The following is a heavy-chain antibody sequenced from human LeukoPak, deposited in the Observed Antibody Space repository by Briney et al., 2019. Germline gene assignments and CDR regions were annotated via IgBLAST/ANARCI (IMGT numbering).Heavy chain of an antibody. CDR2: IYYSGST. Sequence: TSETLSLTCTVSGGSISSSSYYWGWIRQPPGKGLEWIGSIYYSGSTYYNPSLKSRVTISVDTSKNQFSLKLSSVTAADTAVYYCARVVVEMATGQFDYWGQGTLVTVSS. D-gene: IGHD5-24*01. CDR3: ARVVVEMATGQFDY. CDR1: GGSISSSSYY. J-gene: IGHJ4*02. V-gene: IGHV4-39*07.